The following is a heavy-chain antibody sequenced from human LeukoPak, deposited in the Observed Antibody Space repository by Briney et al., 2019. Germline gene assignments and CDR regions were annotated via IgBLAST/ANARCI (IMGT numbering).Heavy chain of an antibody. CDR1: GGSISSGDYY. V-gene: IGHV4-30-4*01. D-gene: IGHD3-22*01. CDR2: VYYSGST. CDR3: ARALRDYDSSGYYFGY. J-gene: IGHJ4*02. Sequence: SQTLSLTCTVSGGSISSGDYYWSWIRQPPGKGLEWIGYVYYSGSTNYNPSLKSRVTISVDTSKNQFSLKLSSVTAADTAVYYCARALRDYDSSGYYFGYWGQGTLVTVSS.